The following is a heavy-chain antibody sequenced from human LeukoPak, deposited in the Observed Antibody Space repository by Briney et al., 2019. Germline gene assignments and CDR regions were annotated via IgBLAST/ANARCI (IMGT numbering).Heavy chain of an antibody. CDR3: AGRYYDFWSGYYSLDY. Sequence: PGGSLRLSCAASGFTVSSNYMSWVRQAPGKGLEWVSVIYSGGSTYYADSVKGRFTISRDNSKNTLYLQMNSLRAEDTAVYYCAGRYYDFWSGYYSLDYWGQGTLVTVSS. J-gene: IGHJ4*02. D-gene: IGHD3-3*01. CDR1: GFTVSSNY. CDR2: IYSGGST. V-gene: IGHV3-53*05.